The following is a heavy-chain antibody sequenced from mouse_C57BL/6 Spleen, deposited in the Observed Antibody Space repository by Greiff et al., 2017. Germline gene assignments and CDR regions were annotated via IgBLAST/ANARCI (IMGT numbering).Heavy chain of an antibody. CDR3: ASPSYDYYAMDD. V-gene: IGHV5-6*01. Sequence: EVQGVESGGDLVKPGGSLKLSCAASGFTFSSYGMSWVRQTPDKRLEWVATISSGGSYTYYPDSVKGRFTISRDNAKNTLYLQMSSLKSEDTAMYYCASPSYDYYAMDDWGQGTSVTVSS. D-gene: IGHD2-10*01. CDR2: ISSGGSYT. CDR1: GFTFSSYG. J-gene: IGHJ4*01.